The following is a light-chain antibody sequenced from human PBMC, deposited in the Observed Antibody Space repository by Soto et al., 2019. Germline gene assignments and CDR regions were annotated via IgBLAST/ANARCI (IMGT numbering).Light chain of an antibody. CDR2: EVS. J-gene: IGLJ3*02. CDR3: SSYAGSSTWV. CDR1: SSDVGGYNY. V-gene: IGLV2-8*01. Sequence: QSAPTQPPSASGSPGQSATISCTGTSSDVGGYNYVSLYQQYPGKAPKLMIYEVSKRPSGVPDRFSGSKSGNTASLTVSGLQAEDEADYYCSSYAGSSTWVFGGGTKLTVL.